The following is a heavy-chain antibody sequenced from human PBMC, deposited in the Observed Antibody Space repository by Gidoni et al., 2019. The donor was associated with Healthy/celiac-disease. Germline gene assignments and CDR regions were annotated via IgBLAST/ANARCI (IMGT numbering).Heavy chain of an antibody. J-gene: IGHJ4*02. D-gene: IGHD3-3*01. CDR3: ARGSIFGVERDVDY. Sequence: QVQLVQSGAEVKKPGASVKFSCTASGYTFTSYDINWVRQATGQGLEWMGWMNTNSGNKGYAQKFQGRVTMTRNTSISTAYMELSSMRSEDTAGYYCARGSIFGVERDVDYWGQGTLVTVSS. CDR1: GYTFTSYD. V-gene: IGHV1-8*01. CDR2: MNTNSGNK.